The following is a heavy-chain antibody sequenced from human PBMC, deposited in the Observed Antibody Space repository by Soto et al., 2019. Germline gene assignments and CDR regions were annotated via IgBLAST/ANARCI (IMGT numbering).Heavy chain of an antibody. CDR1: GGSISSSSYY. D-gene: IGHD6-6*01. Sequence: SETLSLTCTVSGGSISSSSYYWGWIRQPPGKGLEWIGSIYYSGSTYYNPSLKSRVTISADTSKNQFSLKLSSVTAADTAVYYCASPYSSSYNWFDPRGQGTLVTVSS. J-gene: IGHJ5*02. CDR3: ASPYSSSYNWFDP. CDR2: IYYSGST. V-gene: IGHV4-39*01.